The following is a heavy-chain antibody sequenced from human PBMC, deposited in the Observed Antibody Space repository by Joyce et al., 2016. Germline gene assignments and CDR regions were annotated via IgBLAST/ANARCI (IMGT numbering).Heavy chain of an antibody. D-gene: IGHD6-25*01. CDR2: ISYNGGRK. CDR3: AKSVPSAYFDD. Sequence: QVLLVESGGGVVQPGRSLRLSCTASGLTFSSFSMHWVRQGPGKGLEWVALISYNGGRKFYADSVKGRFTISRDNSNNTLYLQINSLRHDDTARYYCAKSVPSAYFDDWGQGTLVTVSS. CDR1: GLTFSSFS. V-gene: IGHV3-30*18. J-gene: IGHJ4*02.